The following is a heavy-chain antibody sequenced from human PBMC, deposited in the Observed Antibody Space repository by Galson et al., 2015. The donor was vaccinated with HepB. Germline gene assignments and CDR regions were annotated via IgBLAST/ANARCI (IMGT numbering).Heavy chain of an antibody. D-gene: IGHD6-13*01. V-gene: IGHV3-64D*06. CDR1: GFTFSSYA. CDR3: VKRGGHGAAVDY. J-gene: IGHJ4*02. CDR2: ISSNGGST. Sequence: SLRLSCAASGFTFSSYAMHWVRQAPGKGLEYVSAISSNGGSTYYADSVKGRFTISRDNSKNTLYLQMSSLRAEDTAVYYCVKRGGHGAAVDYWGQGTLVTVSS.